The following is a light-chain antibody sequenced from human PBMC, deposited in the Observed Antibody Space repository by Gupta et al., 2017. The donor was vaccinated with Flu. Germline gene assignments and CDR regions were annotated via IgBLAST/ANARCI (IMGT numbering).Light chain of an antibody. CDR1: QSVSSSY. V-gene: IGKV3-20*01. Sequence: ERATLSCRASQSVSSSYLDGYQQKPGQAPRLLIYGASSRATGIPDRFSGSGSGTDFTLTISRLEPEDFAVYYCQQYGSSPYTFGQGTKLEIK. CDR3: QQYGSSPYT. CDR2: GAS. J-gene: IGKJ2*01.